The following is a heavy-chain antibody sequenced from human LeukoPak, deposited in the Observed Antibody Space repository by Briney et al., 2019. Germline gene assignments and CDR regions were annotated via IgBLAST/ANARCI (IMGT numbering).Heavy chain of an antibody. CDR2: ISGYNGNT. D-gene: IGHD2-2*01. CDR1: GYTFTSYD. V-gene: IGHV1-18*01. CDR3: ARDSSSIWPEYNWFDP. J-gene: IGHJ5*02. Sequence: ASVNVSCKACGYTFTSYDINWVRQATGQGLEWMGWISGYNGNTNYAQKLQGRVTMTTDKSTSTTYMELRSLRFDDTAVYFCARDSSSIWPEYNWFDPWGQGTLVTVSS.